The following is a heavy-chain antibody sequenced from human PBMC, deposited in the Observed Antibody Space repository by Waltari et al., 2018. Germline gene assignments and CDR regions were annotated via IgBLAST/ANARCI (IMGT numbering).Heavy chain of an antibody. D-gene: IGHD1-1*01. J-gene: IGHJ6*02. CDR1: GFTFDNYA. V-gene: IGHV3-9*01. Sequence: EAQLVESGGGLIQPGRSLSLSCATSGFTFDNYAMHWVREVPGKGLEWVASISWNSQSIGYADSVKGRFTISRDNAKKSLYLQMNSVRVEDTALYYCTNLDDFLDVWGQGTTVTVSS. CDR3: TNLDDFLDV. CDR2: ISWNSQSI.